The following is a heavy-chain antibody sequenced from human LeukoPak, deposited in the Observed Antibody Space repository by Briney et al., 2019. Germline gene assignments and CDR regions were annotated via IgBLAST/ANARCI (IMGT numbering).Heavy chain of an antibody. Sequence: PGGSLRLSCAASGFTSSSYAMSWVRQAPGKGLEWVSAISGSGGSTYYTDSVKGRFTISRDNSKNTLYLQMSSLRAEDTAVYYCAKTLRPAHYTAMDVWGQGTTVTVSS. J-gene: IGHJ6*02. CDR2: ISGSGGST. CDR1: GFTSSSYA. V-gene: IGHV3-23*01. CDR3: AKTLRPAHYTAMDV.